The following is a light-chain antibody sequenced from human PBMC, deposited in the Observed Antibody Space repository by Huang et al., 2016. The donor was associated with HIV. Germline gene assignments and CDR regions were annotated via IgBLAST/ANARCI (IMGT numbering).Light chain of an antibody. CDR3: QQRSDWPRT. V-gene: IGKV3-11*01. Sequence: EIVLTQSPATLSLSPGERATLSCRASQSVSSDLDCYQQKAGQAPRLLIYGASNRATGIPARFSGSGSGTDFTLTISSLDPEDFAVYYCQQRSDWPRTFGQGTKLEIK. J-gene: IGKJ2*01. CDR2: GAS. CDR1: QSVSSD.